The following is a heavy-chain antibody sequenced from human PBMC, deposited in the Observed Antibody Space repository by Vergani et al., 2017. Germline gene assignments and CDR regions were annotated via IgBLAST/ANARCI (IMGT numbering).Heavy chain of an antibody. V-gene: IGHV2-26*01. CDR1: GGSFSGYYW. J-gene: IGHJ5*02. CDR3: ARIEGDFWSGYYNWFDP. CDR2: IFSNDEK. Sequence: QWGAGLLKPSETLSLTCAVYGGSFSGYYWSWIRQPPGKALEWLAHIFSNDEKSYSTSLKSRLTISKDTSKSQVVLTMTNMDPVDTATYYCARIEGDFWSGYYNWFDPWGQGTLVTVSS. D-gene: IGHD3-3*01.